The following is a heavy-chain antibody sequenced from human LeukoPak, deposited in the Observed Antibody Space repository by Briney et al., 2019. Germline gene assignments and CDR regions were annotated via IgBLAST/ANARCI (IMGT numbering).Heavy chain of an antibody. CDR3: ARRHRGSSWGVRDDY. D-gene: IGHD2-15*01. V-gene: IGHV4-34*01. CDR2: INHSGST. J-gene: IGHJ4*02. Sequence: PSETLSLTCAVYGGSFSGYYWSWIRQPPGKGLEWIGEINHSGSTNYNPSLKSRVTISVDTSKNQFSLKLSSVTAADTAVYYCARRHRGSSWGVRDDYWGQGTLVTVSS. CDR1: GGSFSGYY.